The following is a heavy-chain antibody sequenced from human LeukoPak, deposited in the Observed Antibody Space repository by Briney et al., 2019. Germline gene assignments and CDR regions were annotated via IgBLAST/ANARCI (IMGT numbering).Heavy chain of an antibody. CDR2: ISYDGSNK. CDR3: AKSGIEAAGSLVYFDY. CDR1: GFTFSSYG. V-gene: IGHV3-30*18. Sequence: GGSLRLSCAASGFTFSSYGMHWVRQAPGKGLECVAIISYDGSNKYYTDSVKGRFTISRDNSKNTLYLQMNSLRAEDTDVYYCAKSGIEAAGSLVYFDYWGQGTLVTASS. J-gene: IGHJ4*02. D-gene: IGHD6-13*01.